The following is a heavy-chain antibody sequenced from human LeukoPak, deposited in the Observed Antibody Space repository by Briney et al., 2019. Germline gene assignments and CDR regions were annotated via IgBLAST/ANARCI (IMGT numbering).Heavy chain of an antibody. CDR3: ARPEYGSGSYYAI. V-gene: IGHV5-51*01. Sequence: ESLKISCKGSGYTFTSYWIAWVRQMPGKGLEWMGIIYPGGSDTRYSPSFQGQVTISADKSISTAYLQWSSLKASDTAIYYCARPEYGSGSYYAIWGQGTLVTVSS. CDR2: IYPGGSDT. D-gene: IGHD3-10*01. CDR1: GYTFTSYW. J-gene: IGHJ4*02.